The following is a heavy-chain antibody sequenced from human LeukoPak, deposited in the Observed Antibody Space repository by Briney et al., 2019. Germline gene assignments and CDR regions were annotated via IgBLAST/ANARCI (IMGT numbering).Heavy chain of an antibody. V-gene: IGHV3-15*01. D-gene: IGHD2-8*01. J-gene: IGHJ4*02. Sequence: GGSLRLSCAASGFTFSNAWMSWVRLAPGKGLEWVGRIKSKNDGGTPDYAAPVQGRFTISRDDSKNTLYLQMNSLKTEDTAVYYCTTDGVAISHTLDYWGQGTLVTVSS. CDR1: GFTFSNAW. CDR3: TTDGVAISHTLDY. CDR2: IKSKNDGGTP.